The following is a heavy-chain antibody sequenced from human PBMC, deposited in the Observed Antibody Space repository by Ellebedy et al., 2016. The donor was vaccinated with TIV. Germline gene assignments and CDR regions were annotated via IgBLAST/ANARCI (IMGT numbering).Heavy chain of an antibody. CDR3: ARATPELRYFDWLLPPPDTYGMDV. J-gene: IGHJ6*02. CDR2: IYYSGST. CDR1: GGSISSYY. D-gene: IGHD3-9*01. Sequence: SETLSLXCTVSGGSISSYYWSWIRQPPGKGLEWIGYIYYSGSTNYNPSLKSRVTISVDTSKNQFSLKLSSVTAADTAVYYCARATPELRYFDWLLPPPDTYGMDVWGQGTTVTVSS. V-gene: IGHV4-59*01.